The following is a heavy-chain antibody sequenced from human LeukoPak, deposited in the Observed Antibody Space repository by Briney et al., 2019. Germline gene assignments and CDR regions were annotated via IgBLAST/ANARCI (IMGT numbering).Heavy chain of an antibody. Sequence: SETLSLTCGVSGVSFSTYYWSWVRQSPEKGLEWIGEVNHSGYTNYNPSLKSRVTISVDTSKNQFSLKLSSVTAADTAVYYCATGRFGELLTYFDYWGQGTLVTVSS. V-gene: IGHV4-34*01. CDR1: GVSFSTYY. D-gene: IGHD3-10*01. J-gene: IGHJ4*02. CDR3: ATGRFGELLTYFDY. CDR2: VNHSGYT.